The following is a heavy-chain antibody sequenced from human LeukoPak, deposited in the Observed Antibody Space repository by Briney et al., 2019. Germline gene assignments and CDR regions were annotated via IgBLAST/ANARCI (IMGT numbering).Heavy chain of an antibody. CDR1: GGSISSYY. D-gene: IGHD5-18*01. J-gene: IGHJ4*02. CDR3: ARNTAMVSYFDY. Sequence: SETLSLTCTVSGGSISSYYWSWIRQTPGKGLELIGYIYYSGSTNYPPSLKTPVTISVDTSKTQFSLKLSSVTAADTAVYYCARNTAMVSYFDYWGQGTLVTVSS. CDR2: IYYSGST. V-gene: IGHV4-59*13.